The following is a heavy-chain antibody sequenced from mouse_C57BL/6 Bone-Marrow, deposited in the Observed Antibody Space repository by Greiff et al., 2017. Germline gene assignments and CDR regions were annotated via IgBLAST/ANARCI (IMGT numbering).Heavy chain of an antibody. CDR2: IWGDGST. Sequence: VKVVESGPGLVAPSQSLTITCTVSGFSLTSYGVSWVRQPPGKGLEWLGVIWGDGSTNYHSALISRLSISKDNSKSQVFLKLNSLQTDDTATYYCAKEGNWDWYFDVWGTGTTVTVSS. CDR3: AKEGNWDWYFDV. CDR1: GFSLTSYG. J-gene: IGHJ1*03. D-gene: IGHD4-1*01. V-gene: IGHV2-3*01.